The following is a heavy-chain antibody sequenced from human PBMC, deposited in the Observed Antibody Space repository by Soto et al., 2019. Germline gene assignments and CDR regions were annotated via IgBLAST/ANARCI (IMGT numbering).Heavy chain of an antibody. D-gene: IGHD2-8*02. CDR1: GGTFSSYA. J-gene: IGHJ6*02. CDR3: ARASLSLVPRAPHYYYYGMDV. V-gene: IGHV1-69*01. CDR2: LIPIFGTA. Sequence: QVQLVQSGAEVKKPGSSVKVSCKASGGTFSSYAISWVRQAPGQGLEWMGGLIPIFGTANYAQKFQGRVTINADEYTSTAHMELSSLRSEDTAVYYCARASLSLVPRAPHYYYYGMDVWGQGTPGTVSS.